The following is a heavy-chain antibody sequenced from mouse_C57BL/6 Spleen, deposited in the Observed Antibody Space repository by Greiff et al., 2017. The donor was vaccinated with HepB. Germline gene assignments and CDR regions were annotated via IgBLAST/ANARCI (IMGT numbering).Heavy chain of an antibody. CDR3: ARGGYDGDYFDY. CDR2: ISSGSSTI. CDR1: GFTFSDYG. D-gene: IGHD2-2*01. Sequence: EVKLVESGGGLVKPGGSLKLSCAASGFTFSDYGMHWVRQAPEKGLEWVAYISSGSSTIYYADTVKGRFTISRDNARNTLFLQMTSLRSEDTAMYYCARGGYDGDYFDYWGQGTTLTVSS. J-gene: IGHJ2*01. V-gene: IGHV5-17*01.